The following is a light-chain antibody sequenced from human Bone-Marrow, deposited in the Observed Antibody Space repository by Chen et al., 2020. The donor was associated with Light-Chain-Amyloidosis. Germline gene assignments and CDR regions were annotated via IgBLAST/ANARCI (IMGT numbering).Light chain of an antibody. CDR3: SSYTSSSGG. Sequence: HSRLTQPASVSGSPGQSITFSCTGTSSDVVGYNYVYWYQQHPGKAPKLMIYDVSNRPSGVSNRFSGSKSGNTASLTISGLQAEDEADYYCSSYTSSSGGFGGGTKLTVL. CDR2: DVS. CDR1: SSDVVGYNY. J-gene: IGLJ2*01. V-gene: IGLV2-14*01.